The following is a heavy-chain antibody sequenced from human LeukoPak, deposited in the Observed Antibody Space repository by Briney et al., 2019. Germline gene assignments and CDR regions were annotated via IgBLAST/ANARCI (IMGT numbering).Heavy chain of an antibody. D-gene: IGHD2-21*02. CDR2: IYYSGST. J-gene: IGHJ3*02. Sequence: PSETLSLTCTVSGGSISSGDYYWSWIRQPPGKGLEWIGYIYYSGSTYYNPSLKSRVTISVDTSKNQFSLKLSSVTAADTAVYYCAKGRTYCGGDCYTDGGFDIWGQGTIVTVSS. CDR3: AKGRTYCGGDCYTDGGFDI. CDR1: GGSISSGDYY. V-gene: IGHV4-30-4*01.